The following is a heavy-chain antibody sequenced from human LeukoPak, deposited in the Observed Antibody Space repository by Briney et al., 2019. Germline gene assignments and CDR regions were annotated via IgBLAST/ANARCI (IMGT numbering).Heavy chain of an antibody. CDR1: GYTFTSYA. J-gene: IGHJ4*02. CDR2: INAGNGNT. V-gene: IGHV1-3*01. CDR3: AAWGRGSLWFGELSY. D-gene: IGHD3-10*01. Sequence: ASVKVSCKASGYTFTSYAMHWVRQAPGQRLEWMGWINAGNGNTKYSQKFQGRVTITRDTSASTAYMELSSLRSDDTAVYYCAAWGRGSLWFGELSYWGQGTLVTVSS.